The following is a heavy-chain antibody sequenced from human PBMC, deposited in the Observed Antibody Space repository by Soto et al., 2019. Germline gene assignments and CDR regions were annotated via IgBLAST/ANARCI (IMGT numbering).Heavy chain of an antibody. D-gene: IGHD3-16*02. V-gene: IGHV3-53*02. J-gene: IGHJ4*02. CDR2: STSGGRP. Sequence: EVQLVETGGGLIQPGESLRLSCAAPGFTVSTNYMSWVRQAPGKGLEWVSSLSTSGGRPYYAESVTGRFTISRDNSKNTLYLQMNSMRVEDTAVYYCAKDPDRYDYVWGTYRYIDHWGQGTLVTVSS. CDR3: AKDPDRYDYVWGTYRYIDH. CDR1: GFTVSTNY.